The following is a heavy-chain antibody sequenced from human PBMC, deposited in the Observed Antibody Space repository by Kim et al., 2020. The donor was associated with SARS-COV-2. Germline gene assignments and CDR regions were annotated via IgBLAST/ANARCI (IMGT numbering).Heavy chain of an antibody. CDR3: ARAHREWFQYTADWYFDL. V-gene: IGHV4-59*01. CDR1: GVSISSYY. Sequence: SETLSLTCTVSGVSISSYYWSWIRQPPGKGLEWIGYIYYSGSTNYNPSLKSRVTISVDTSKNQFSLKLSSVPAADTAVYYCARAHREWFQYTADWYFDL. CDR2: IYYSGST. J-gene: IGHJ2*01. D-gene: IGHD3-3*01.